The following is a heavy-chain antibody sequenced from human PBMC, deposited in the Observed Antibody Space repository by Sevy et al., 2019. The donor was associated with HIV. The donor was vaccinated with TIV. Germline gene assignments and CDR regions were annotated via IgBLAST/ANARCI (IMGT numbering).Heavy chain of an antibody. CDR2: ISYDGSNK. CDR3: VGYCSGGSCKTLYYFDY. Sequence: GGSLRLSCAASGFTFSSYGMHWVRQAPGKGLEWVAVISYDGSNKYYADSVKGRLTNSRDNSKNTLYLQMNSLRAEDTAVYYCVGYCSGGSCKTLYYFDYWGQGTLVTVSS. CDR1: GFTFSSYG. D-gene: IGHD2-15*01. V-gene: IGHV3-30*03. J-gene: IGHJ4*02.